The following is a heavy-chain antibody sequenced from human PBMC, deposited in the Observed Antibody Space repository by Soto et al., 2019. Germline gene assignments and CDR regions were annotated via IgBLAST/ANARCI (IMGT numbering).Heavy chain of an antibody. CDR2: INPSGGST. Sequence: GASVKVSCKASGYTFTSYYMHWVRQAPGQGLEWMGIINPSGGSTSYAQKFQGRVTMTRDTSTSTVYMELSSLRSEDTAVYYCARDTITFGGVIVIHNWFDPWGQGTLVPVSS. CDR1: GYTFTSYY. V-gene: IGHV1-46*01. CDR3: ARDTITFGGVIVIHNWFDP. D-gene: IGHD3-16*02. J-gene: IGHJ5*02.